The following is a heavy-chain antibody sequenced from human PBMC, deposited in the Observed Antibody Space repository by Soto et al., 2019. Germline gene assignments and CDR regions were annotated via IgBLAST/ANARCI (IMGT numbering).Heavy chain of an antibody. V-gene: IGHV3-30*03. J-gene: IGHJ4*02. D-gene: IGHD3-22*01. CDR1: GFTFGTYG. CDR3: AGPTYYYDSSGPPAY. Sequence: GGSLRLSCAASGFTFGTYGMHWVRQAPGKGLEWVTFISYDGTNKYYADSVKGRFTISRDNSKNTLYLQMNSLRAEDTAVYYCAGPTYYYDSSGPPAYWGQGTLVTVSS. CDR2: ISYDGTNK.